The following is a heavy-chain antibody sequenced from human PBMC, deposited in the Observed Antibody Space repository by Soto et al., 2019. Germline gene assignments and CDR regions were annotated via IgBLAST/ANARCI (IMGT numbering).Heavy chain of an antibody. D-gene: IGHD1-26*01. CDR1: GFAFSTYG. Sequence: VQLVESGGGVVQPGRSLRLSCAASGFAFSTYGMHWVRQAPGKGLDWVAVIWYDGSNKYYADSVKGRFTISRDNFKNTLYLQMNSLRVEDTAIYFCARAVGPFDYWGQGTLVTVSS. J-gene: IGHJ4*01. V-gene: IGHV3-33*01. CDR2: IWYDGSNK. CDR3: ARAVGPFDY.